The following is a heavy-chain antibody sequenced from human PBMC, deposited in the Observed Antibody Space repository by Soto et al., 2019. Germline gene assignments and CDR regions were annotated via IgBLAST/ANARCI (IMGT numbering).Heavy chain of an antibody. CDR2: TNTGGTT. J-gene: IGHJ6*02. CDR3: AKGDGFILAV. D-gene: IGHD1-26*01. Sequence: GGSLRLSCAASGFTVNSNYMSWVRQAPGGGLQWVSITNTGGTTYYADSVKGRFTVSRDNSKNTLYLQMNSLRAEDTAVYYCAKGDGFILAVWGQGTTVTVSS. CDR1: GFTVNSNY. V-gene: IGHV3-53*01.